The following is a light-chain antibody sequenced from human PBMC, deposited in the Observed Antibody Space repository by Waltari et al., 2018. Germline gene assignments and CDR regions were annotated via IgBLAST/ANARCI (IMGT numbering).Light chain of an antibody. CDR1: QSVSSQ. CDR2: GAS. J-gene: IGKJ4*01. Sequence: EIVLTQSPATLSLSPGEGATLSCRASQSVSSQLVWYQQKRGQAPRLLIYGASTRATDIPARFSGSGSGTEFTLTISSLQSEDFAVYYCQQYNNWPLTFGGGTKVEI. V-gene: IGKV3-15*01. CDR3: QQYNNWPLT.